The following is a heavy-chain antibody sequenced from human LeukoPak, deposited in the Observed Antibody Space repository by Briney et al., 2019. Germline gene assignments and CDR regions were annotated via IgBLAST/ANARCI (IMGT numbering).Heavy chain of an antibody. CDR3: ARDYYDSSGYFDY. D-gene: IGHD3-22*01. CDR1: GYTFSSYG. CDR2: ISVYTGNT. Sequence: WASVKVSCKASGYTFSSYGISWVRQAPGQGLEWMGWISVYTGNTNYAQKFQGRVTMTTDTFTSTAYMELRSLRSDDTAVYYCARDYYDSSGYFDYWGQGTLVTVSS. V-gene: IGHV1-18*01. J-gene: IGHJ4*02.